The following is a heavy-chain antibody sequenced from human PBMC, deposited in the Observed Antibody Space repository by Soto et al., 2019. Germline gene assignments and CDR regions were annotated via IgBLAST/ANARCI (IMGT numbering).Heavy chain of an antibody. V-gene: IGHV4-34*01. D-gene: IGHD2-15*01. CDR3: ARGRSGGSCYSVFTSCGLTFDY. CDR1: GGSFSGYY. J-gene: IGHJ4*02. Sequence: QVQLQQWGAGLLKPSETLSLTCAVYGGSFSGYYWSWIRQPPGKGLEWIGEINHSGSTNYNPSLKSRVTRSVDTSKNQFSLKLSSVPAADTAVYYCARGRSGGSCYSVFTSCGLTFDYWGQGTLVTVSS. CDR2: INHSGST.